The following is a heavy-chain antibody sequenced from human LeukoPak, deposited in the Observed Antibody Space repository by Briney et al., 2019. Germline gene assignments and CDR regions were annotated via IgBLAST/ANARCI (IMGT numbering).Heavy chain of an antibody. CDR1: GGSSTTYY. V-gene: IGHV4-59*01. D-gene: IGHD6-19*01. J-gene: IGHJ5*02. CDR3: ATGVAADRSLRS. CDR2: IYYSGSA. Sequence: PPETLSLTCTVSGGSSTTYYNWIRQPPGKGLEWIGYIYYSGSANYSPSLMSRVTISLDTSKNHFSLELSSVTAADTAVYYCATGVAADRSLRSWGQGILVTVSS.